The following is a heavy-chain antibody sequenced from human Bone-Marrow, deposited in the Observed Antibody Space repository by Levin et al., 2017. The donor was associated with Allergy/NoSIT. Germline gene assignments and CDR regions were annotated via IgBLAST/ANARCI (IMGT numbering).Heavy chain of an antibody. Sequence: GESLKISCKGSGYSFTSYWIGWVRQMPGKGLEWMGIIYPGDSDTRYSPSFQGQVTISADKSISTAYLQWSSLKASDTAMYYCARQTQYCSGGSCYGNWFDPWGQGTLVTVSS. D-gene: IGHD2-15*01. J-gene: IGHJ5*02. CDR1: GYSFTSYW. V-gene: IGHV5-51*01. CDR2: IYPGDSDT. CDR3: ARQTQYCSGGSCYGNWFDP.